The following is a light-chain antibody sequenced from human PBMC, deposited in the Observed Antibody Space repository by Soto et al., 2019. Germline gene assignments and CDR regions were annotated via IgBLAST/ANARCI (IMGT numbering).Light chain of an antibody. J-gene: IGLJ1*01. CDR1: SSDVGAYNY. V-gene: IGLV2-8*01. CDR3: SSYAGSNIHYV. CDR2: EVT. Sequence: QSVLTQPPSASGSPGQSVTISCTGASSDVGAYNYVSWYQQHPGKAPKLIIYEVTKRPSGVPDRFSGSKSGNTASLTVSGLQAKDEADYFCSSYAGSNIHYVFGTGTKLTVL.